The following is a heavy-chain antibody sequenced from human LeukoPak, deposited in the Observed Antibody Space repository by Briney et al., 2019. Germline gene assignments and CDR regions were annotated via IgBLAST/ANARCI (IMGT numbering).Heavy chain of an antibody. CDR2: INHSGII. CDR3: ARVPVDDSSSYLYFYYYGMDV. CDR1: GGSFSGYY. V-gene: IGHV4-34*01. Sequence: SETLSLTCAVYGGSFSGYYWSWIRQPPGKGLEWIGEINHSGIINYSPSLKSRVTISVDTSKNQFSLKLSSVTAADTAVYYCARVPVDDSSSYLYFYYYGMDVWGQGTTVTVSS. D-gene: IGHD3-22*01. J-gene: IGHJ6*02.